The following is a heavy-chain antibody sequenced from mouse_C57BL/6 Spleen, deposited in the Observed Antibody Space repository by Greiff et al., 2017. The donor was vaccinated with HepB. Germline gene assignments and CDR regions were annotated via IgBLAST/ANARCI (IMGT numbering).Heavy chain of an antibody. CDR3: ARTALCLLQEYFDV. J-gene: IGHJ1*03. CDR1: GYTFTSYW. V-gene: IGHV1-69*01. Sequence: QVQLQQPGAELVMPGASVKLSCKASGYTFTSYWMNWVKQRPGQGLEWIGAIDPTDSYTKYNQKFKVKSTLTVDKSYSTASMQLSSLTSEDSACYYGARTALCLLQEYFDVWGTGTTVTVSS. D-gene: IGHD1-1*01. CDR2: IDPTDSYT.